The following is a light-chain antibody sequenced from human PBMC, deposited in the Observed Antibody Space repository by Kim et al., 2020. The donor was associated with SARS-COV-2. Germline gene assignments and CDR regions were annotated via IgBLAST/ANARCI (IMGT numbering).Light chain of an antibody. Sequence: PGKSATRPCRASQNVKLNLGGYQQRHGQVPSLLIYGASTRATGVQARFIGSGSGTEFTLTINSVQSEDVAVYYCQQHITWPGEITFGQGTRLEIK. V-gene: IGKV3-15*01. CDR1: QNVKLN. J-gene: IGKJ5*01. CDR2: GAS. CDR3: QQHITWPGEIT.